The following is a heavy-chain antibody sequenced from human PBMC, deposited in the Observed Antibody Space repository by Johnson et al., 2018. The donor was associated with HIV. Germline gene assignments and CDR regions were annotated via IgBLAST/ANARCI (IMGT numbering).Heavy chain of an antibody. Sequence: VQLVESGGGLVQPGGSLRLSCAASGFTFSSYAMHWVRQAPGKGLEWVSVIYSGGSTYYADSVKGRFTISRDNSKNTLYLQMNSLRAEDTAVYYCARELVVITADDAFDIWGQGTMVTVSS. CDR2: IYSGGST. CDR1: GFTFSSYA. V-gene: IGHV3-66*02. J-gene: IGHJ3*02. D-gene: IGHD2-21*01. CDR3: ARELVVITADDAFDI.